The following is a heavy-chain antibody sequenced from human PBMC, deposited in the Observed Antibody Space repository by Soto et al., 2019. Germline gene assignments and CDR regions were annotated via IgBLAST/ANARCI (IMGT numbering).Heavy chain of an antibody. CDR3: ARWGAVAGTLFDY. J-gene: IGHJ4*02. V-gene: IGHV1-69*13. D-gene: IGHD6-19*01. CDR2: IIPIFGTA. Sequence: SVKVSCKASGGTFSSYGISWVRQAPGQGLEWMGGIIPIFGTANYAQKFQGRVTITADESTSTAYMELSSLRSEDTAVYYCARWGAVAGTLFDYWGQGTLVTVSS. CDR1: GGTFSSYG.